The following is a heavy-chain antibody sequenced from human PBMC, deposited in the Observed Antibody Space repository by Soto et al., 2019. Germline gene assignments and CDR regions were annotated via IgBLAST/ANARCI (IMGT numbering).Heavy chain of an antibody. D-gene: IGHD6-6*01. V-gene: IGHV4-61*01. CDR3: EREKSNIADRVNWFDP. Sequence: SETLSLTCTVSGGSVSSGSYYGSWIRQPPGKGLEWIGYIYYSGSTNYNPSLKSRVTISVDTSKNQFSLKLSSVTAADTAVYYCEREKSNIADRVNWFDPWGQGTLVTVSS. CDR1: GGSVSSGSYY. J-gene: IGHJ5*02. CDR2: IYYSGST.